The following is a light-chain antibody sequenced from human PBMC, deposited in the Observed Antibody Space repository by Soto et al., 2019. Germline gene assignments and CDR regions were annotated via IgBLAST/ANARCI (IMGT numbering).Light chain of an antibody. V-gene: IGKV3-20*01. Sequence: EIVLTRSPGTLSLSPLEIATLSVMGSQSVSSSYLAWYQQKPGQAPRLLIYGASSRATGIPDRFSGSGSGTDFTLTISRLEPEDFAVYYCQQYGSSPPITFGQGTHWRL. J-gene: IGKJ5*01. CDR1: QSVSSSY. CDR3: QQYGSSPPIT. CDR2: GAS.